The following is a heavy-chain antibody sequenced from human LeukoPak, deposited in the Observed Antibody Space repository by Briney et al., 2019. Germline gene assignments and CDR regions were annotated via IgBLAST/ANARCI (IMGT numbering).Heavy chain of an antibody. CDR1: GFTFSSYG. CDR2: ISYDGSNK. V-gene: IGHV3-30*03. J-gene: IGHJ4*02. Sequence: GGSLRLSCAASGFTFSSYGMHWVRQAPGKGLEWVAVISYDGSNKYYADSVKGRFTISRDDSKNTLYLQMVGLRAEDTAMYYCARGRLVLSGYYFDYWGQGTLVTVSS. CDR3: ARGRLVLSGYYFDY. D-gene: IGHD4/OR15-4a*01.